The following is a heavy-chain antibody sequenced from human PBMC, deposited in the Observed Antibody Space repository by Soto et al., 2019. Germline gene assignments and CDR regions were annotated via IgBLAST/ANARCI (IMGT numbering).Heavy chain of an antibody. CDR3: AKWDDSSGPYPGY. Sequence: GGSLRLSCAASGFTFSSYGMHWVRQAPGKGLEWVAVISYDGSNKYYADSVKGRFTISRDNSKNTLYLQMNSLRAEDTAVYYCAKWDDSSGPYPGYWGQGTLVTVSS. CDR2: ISYDGSNK. V-gene: IGHV3-30*18. D-gene: IGHD3-22*01. CDR1: GFTFSSYG. J-gene: IGHJ4*02.